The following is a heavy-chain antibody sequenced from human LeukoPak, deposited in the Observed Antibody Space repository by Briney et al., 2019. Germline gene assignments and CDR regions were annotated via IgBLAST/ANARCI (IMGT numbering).Heavy chain of an antibody. CDR2: ISAYNGNT. D-gene: IGHD2-2*01. CDR1: GYTFTSYG. V-gene: IGHV1-18*01. CDR3: ARVKDCSSTSCPKGRWFDP. J-gene: IGHJ5*02. Sequence: ASVKVSCKASGYTFTSYGISWVRQAPGQGLEWMGWISAYNGNTNYAQKLQGRVTMTTDTSTSTAYMELRSLRSDDTAVYYCARVKDCSSTSCPKGRWFDPWGQGTLVTVPS.